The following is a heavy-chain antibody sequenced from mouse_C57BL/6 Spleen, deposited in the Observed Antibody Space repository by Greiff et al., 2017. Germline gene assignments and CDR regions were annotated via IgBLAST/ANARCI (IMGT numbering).Heavy chain of an antibody. Sequence: VQLQKSGPELVKPGASVKISCKASGYAFSSSSMNWVKQRPGKGLEWIGRIYPGDGDTNYNGKFKGKATLTADKSSSTAYMQRSSLTSEDSAVYFCARCDYQYCYAMDYWGQGTSVTVSS. J-gene: IGHJ4*01. CDR2: IYPGDGDT. CDR3: ARCDYQYCYAMDY. D-gene: IGHD2-4*01. CDR1: GYAFSSSS. V-gene: IGHV1-82*01.